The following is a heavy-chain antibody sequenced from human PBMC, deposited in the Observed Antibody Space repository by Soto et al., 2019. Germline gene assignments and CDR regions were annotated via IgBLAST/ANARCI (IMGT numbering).Heavy chain of an antibody. D-gene: IGHD2-8*01. V-gene: IGHV3-11*01. CDR1: GFTFSDYY. Sequence: QVQLVESGGGLVKPGGSLRLSCAASGFTFSDYYMSWIRQAPGKGLEWLSYISISGGTIYYADSVKGRFSISRDNAKNSLYLQLSSLRAEDTAVYFCARERARVSDSWGQGTLVTVSS. J-gene: IGHJ4*02. CDR3: ARERARVSDS. CDR2: ISISGGTI.